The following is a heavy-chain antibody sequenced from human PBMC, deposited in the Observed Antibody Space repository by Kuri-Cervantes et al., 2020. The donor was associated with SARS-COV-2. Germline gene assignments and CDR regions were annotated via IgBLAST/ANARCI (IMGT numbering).Heavy chain of an antibody. CDR3: ARDPDSSGYGKHYYGMDV. J-gene: IGHJ6*02. Sequence: GESLKISCAASGFTFSSYAMHWVRQAPGKGLEWVALISYDGSNKYYADSVKGRFTISRDNSKNTLYLQMNSLRAEDTAVYYCARDPDSSGYGKHYYGMDVWGQGTTVTVSS. V-gene: IGHV3-30-3*01. D-gene: IGHD3-22*01. CDR2: ISYDGSNK. CDR1: GFTFSSYA.